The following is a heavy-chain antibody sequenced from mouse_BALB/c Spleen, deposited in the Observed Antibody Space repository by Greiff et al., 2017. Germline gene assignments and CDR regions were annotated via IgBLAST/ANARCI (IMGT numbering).Heavy chain of an antibody. J-gene: IGHJ4*01. V-gene: IGHV5-4*02. CDR2: ISDGGSYT. D-gene: IGHD2-1*01. Sequence: EVKLMESGGGLVKPGGSLKLSCAASGFTFSDYYMYWVRQTPEKRLEWVATISDGGSYTYYPDSVKGRFTISRDNAKNNLYLQMSSLKSEDTAMYYCARGKGGNYDYAMDYWGQGTSVTVSS. CDR3: ARGKGGNYDYAMDY. CDR1: GFTFSDYY.